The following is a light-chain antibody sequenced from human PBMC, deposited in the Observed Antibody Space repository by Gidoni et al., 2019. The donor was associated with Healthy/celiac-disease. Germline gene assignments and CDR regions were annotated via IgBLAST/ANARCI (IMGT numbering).Light chain of an antibody. V-gene: IGLV3-1*01. Sequence: SYELTQPPSVSVSPGQTASITCSGDKLGDKYACWYQQKPGQSPVLVIYQDSKRPSGIPERFSGSNAGKTATLTISGTQARDEADYYCQAWDSSTHVVFGGGTKLTVL. CDR3: QAWDSSTHVV. J-gene: IGLJ2*01. CDR2: QDS. CDR1: KLGDKY.